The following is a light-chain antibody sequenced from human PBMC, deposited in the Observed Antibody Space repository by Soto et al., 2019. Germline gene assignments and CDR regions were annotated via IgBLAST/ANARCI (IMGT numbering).Light chain of an antibody. J-gene: IGKJ4*01. CDR1: QSLLHSDGRTY. V-gene: IGKV2D-29*02. Sequence: ETMMTQTPLSLSIIPGQPTPISCKSSQSLLHSDGRTYLYWYLQKPGQSPQLLIYEVSKRFSGVPDRFSGSGSGTDFTLKISRVEAEDVGVYFCMQAIQFPLTSSGGTKVDIK. CDR3: MQAIQFPLT. CDR2: EVS.